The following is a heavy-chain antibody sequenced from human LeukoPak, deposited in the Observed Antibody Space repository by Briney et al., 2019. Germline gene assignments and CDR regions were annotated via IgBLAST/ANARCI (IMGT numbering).Heavy chain of an antibody. CDR1: GVSINSFY. V-gene: IGHV4-59*08. CDR2: IYYSGST. CDR3: ARHADY. Sequence: SETLSLTCAVSGVSINSFYWSWLRQPPGKGLEWIGYIYYSGSTKYNPSLKSRVTISVDTSKNQFSLKLSSVTAADTAVYYCARHADYWGQGTLVTVSS. J-gene: IGHJ4*02.